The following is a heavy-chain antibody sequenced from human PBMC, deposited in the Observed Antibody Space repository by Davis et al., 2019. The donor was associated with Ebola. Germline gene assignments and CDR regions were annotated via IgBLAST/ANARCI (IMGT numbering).Heavy chain of an antibody. CDR3: ASLDY. CDR1: GFTFSSYW. J-gene: IGHJ4*02. Sequence: GESLKISCAASGFTFSSYWMHWVRQAPGKGLVWVSRINSDGSSTSYADSVKGRFTISRDNAKNTLYLQLNNLRAEDTGVYYCASLDYWGQGTLVTVSS. V-gene: IGHV3-74*01. CDR2: INSDGSST.